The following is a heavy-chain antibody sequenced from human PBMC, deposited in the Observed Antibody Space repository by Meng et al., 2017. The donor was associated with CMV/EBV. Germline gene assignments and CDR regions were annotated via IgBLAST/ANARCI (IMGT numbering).Heavy chain of an antibody. CDR3: ARDQQLGYYYGMDV. CDR2: ISSSSSYI. V-gene: IGHV3-21*01. D-gene: IGHD6-6*01. CDR1: GFTFSSYS. J-gene: IGHJ6*02. Sequence: LSLTCAASGFTFSSYSMNWVRQAPGKGLEWVSSISSSSSYIYYADSVKGRFTISRDNAKNSLYLQMNSLRAEDTAVYYCARDQQLGYYYGMDVWGQGTTVTVSS.